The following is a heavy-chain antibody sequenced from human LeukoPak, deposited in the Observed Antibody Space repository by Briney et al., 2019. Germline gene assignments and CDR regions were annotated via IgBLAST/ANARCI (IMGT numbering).Heavy chain of an antibody. Sequence: PGRSLRLSCAASGFTFSSYGMSWVRQAPGKGLEWVSSISGSGGSTYYADSVKGRFTISRDNSKNTLFLQMNSLKADDTAVYYCAKGGGGVLASWGQGTLVTVSS. V-gene: IGHV3-23*01. CDR2: ISGSGGST. CDR3: AKGGGGVLAS. J-gene: IGHJ4*02. D-gene: IGHD3-16*01. CDR1: GFTFSSYG.